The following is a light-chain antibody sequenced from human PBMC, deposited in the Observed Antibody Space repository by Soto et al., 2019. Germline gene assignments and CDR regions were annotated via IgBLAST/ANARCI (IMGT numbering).Light chain of an antibody. V-gene: IGLV2-14*01. CDR2: EVS. CDR3: SSYTSSSPYV. J-gene: IGLJ1*01. CDR1: SSDVGGYNY. Sequence: QSALTQPASVSGSPGQSITISCTGTSSDVGGYNYVSWYQQHPGKAPKLMIYEVSNRPSGVSNRFSGSKSGNTASLTISGLQAEDEADHYCSSYTSSSPYVFGTGTRSPS.